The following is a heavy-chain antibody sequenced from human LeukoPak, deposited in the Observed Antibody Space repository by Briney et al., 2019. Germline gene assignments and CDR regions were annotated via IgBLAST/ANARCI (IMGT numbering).Heavy chain of an antibody. V-gene: IGHV3-48*02. D-gene: IGHD3-9*01. J-gene: IGHJ4*02. Sequence: PGGSLRLSCAASGFTFSSYAMSWVRQAPGKGLEWVSYISSSSSTIYYADSVKGRFTISRDNAKNSLYLQMNSLRDEDTAVYYCARDRSYYDILTGYLDYWGQGTLVTVSS. CDR2: ISSSSSTI. CDR3: ARDRSYYDILTGYLDY. CDR1: GFTFSSYA.